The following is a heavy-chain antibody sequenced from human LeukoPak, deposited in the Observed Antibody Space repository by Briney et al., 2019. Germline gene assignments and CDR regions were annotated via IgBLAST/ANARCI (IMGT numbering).Heavy chain of an antibody. CDR3: ARHDSMYYYGSVGEGRYFDL. CDR2: IYYSGST. Sequence: PSETLSLTCTVSSGSISDAAYYWSWIRQHPGEGLKWIGYIYYSGSTSYNPSLKSRVTISVDTSKNQFSLKLTSVTAADTAVYYCARHDSMYYYGSVGEGRYFDLWGRGTLVTVSS. CDR1: SGSISDAAYY. V-gene: IGHV4-31*03. D-gene: IGHD3-10*01. J-gene: IGHJ2*01.